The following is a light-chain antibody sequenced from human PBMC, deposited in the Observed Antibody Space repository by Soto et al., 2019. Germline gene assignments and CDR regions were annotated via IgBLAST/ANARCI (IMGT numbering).Light chain of an antibody. CDR3: QHYNNWPWT. CDR2: GAS. CDR1: QSVLYSSNNKNY. Sequence: VVTQSPDSLAVSLGERATINCKSSQSVLYSSNNKNYLAWYQQKPGQVPRLLIYGASSRATGTPDRFSGSGSGTEFTLTISSLQSEDFAVYYCQHYNNWPWTFGQGTKVDIK. V-gene: IGKV4-1*01. J-gene: IGKJ1*01.